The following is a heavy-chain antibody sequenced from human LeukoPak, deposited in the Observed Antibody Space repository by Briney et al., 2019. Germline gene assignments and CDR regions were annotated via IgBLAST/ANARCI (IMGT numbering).Heavy chain of an antibody. V-gene: IGHV3-74*01. Sequence: SGGPLRLSCRVSGFTFNTYWMHWVRQAPGKGLVWVSRMNNDGRVISYADSVKGRFTISRDNAKNTLYLQMNSLRAEDTAVYYCAREFEATGFWALDYWGQGTLVTASS. CDR1: GFTFNTYW. CDR2: MNNDGRVI. CDR3: AREFEATGFWALDY. J-gene: IGHJ4*02. D-gene: IGHD3-16*01.